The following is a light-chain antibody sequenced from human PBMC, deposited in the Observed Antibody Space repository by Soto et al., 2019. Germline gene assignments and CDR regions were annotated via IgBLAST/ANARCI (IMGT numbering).Light chain of an antibody. CDR2: GAS. CDR1: QSVSSSY. V-gene: IGKV3-20*01. CDR3: QKYGSSPGT. J-gene: IGKJ1*01. Sequence: ERVLTQSPGTLSLSPGERATLSCRASQSVSSSYLAWYQQKPGQAPRLLIYGASSRATGIPDRFSGSGSGTDFTLTISRLEPEDFAVYYCQKYGSSPGTFGQGTKVDIK.